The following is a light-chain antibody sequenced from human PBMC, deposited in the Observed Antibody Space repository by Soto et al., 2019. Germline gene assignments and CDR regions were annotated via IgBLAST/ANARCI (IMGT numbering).Light chain of an antibody. V-gene: IGKV3-20*01. CDR2: SAS. CDR1: QSVSSD. J-gene: IGKJ2*01. CDR3: HQYRSSPDT. Sequence: EIVLTQSPGTLSLSPGERDTLSCSASQSVSSDLAWYQQKFGHAPRLLIYSASLRATGIPDTFSGHGSGTAVTHPISRRELEGFALYDCHQYRSSPDTFGQGTKLQI.